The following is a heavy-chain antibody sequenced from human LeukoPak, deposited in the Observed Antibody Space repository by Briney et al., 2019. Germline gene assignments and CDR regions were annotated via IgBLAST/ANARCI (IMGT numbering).Heavy chain of an antibody. CDR2: ISYDGSNK. D-gene: IGHD3-22*01. CDR1: GFTFSSYG. CDR3: AKGYDSSGYREKSDY. V-gene: IGHV3-30*18. Sequence: GGSLRLSCAASGFTFSSYGMHWVRQAPGKGLEWVAVISYDGSNKYYADSVKGRFTISRDNSKNTLYLQMNSLRAEDTAVYYCAKGYDSSGYREKSDYWGQRTLATVSS. J-gene: IGHJ4*02.